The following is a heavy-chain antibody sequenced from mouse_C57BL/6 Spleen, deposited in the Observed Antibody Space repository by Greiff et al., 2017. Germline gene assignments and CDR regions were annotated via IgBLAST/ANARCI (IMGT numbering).Heavy chain of an antibody. CDR1: GYAFSSSW. Sequence: QVQLQQSGPELVKPGASVKISCKASGYAFSSSWMNWVKQRPGKGLEWIGLIYPGDGDTNYNGKFKGKATLTADKSSSTAYMQLSSLTSEDSAVYFCARDGSSSYAMDYWGQGTSVTVSS. D-gene: IGHD1-1*01. J-gene: IGHJ4*01. CDR3: ARDGSSSYAMDY. CDR2: IYPGDGDT. V-gene: IGHV1-82*01.